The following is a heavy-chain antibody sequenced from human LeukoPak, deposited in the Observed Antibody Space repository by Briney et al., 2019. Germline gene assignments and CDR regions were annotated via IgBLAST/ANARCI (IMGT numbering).Heavy chain of an antibody. V-gene: IGHV4-59*01. J-gene: IGHJ4*02. D-gene: IGHD3-10*01. CDR3: ARDAAYYYGSGSYRNGFDY. CDR2: IYYSGSA. CDR1: GGSISGYY. Sequence: SETLSLTCTVSGGSISGYYWSWIRQPPGKRLERIGYIYYSGSANYHPSLKSRVTISVDTSKNRFSLRLSSVTAADTAVYYCARDAAYYYGSGSYRNGFDYWGQGSLVTVSS.